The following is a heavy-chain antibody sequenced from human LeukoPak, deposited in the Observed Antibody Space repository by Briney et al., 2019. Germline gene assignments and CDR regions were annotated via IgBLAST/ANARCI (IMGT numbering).Heavy chain of an antibody. CDR1: GYTFTGYY. J-gene: IGHJ4*02. D-gene: IGHD4/OR15-4a*01. V-gene: IGHV1-2*02. CDR3: AKDERVYGTNAGTLLDY. Sequence: ASVKVSCKASGYTFTGYYMHWVRHAPGQGLEWMGWINPNSGGTNYAQKFQGRVTMTRDTSISTAYMELSRLRCDDTALYYCAKDERVYGTNAGTLLDYWGQGTLVTVSS. CDR2: INPNSGGT.